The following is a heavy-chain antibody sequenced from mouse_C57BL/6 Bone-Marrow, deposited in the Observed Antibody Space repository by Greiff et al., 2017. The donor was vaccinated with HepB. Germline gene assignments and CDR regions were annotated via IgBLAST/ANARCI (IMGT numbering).Heavy chain of an antibody. D-gene: IGHD1-1*01. Sequence: QVQLQQPGAELVKPGASVKLSCKASGYTFTSYWMQWVKQRPGQGLEWIGEIDPSDSYTNYNQKFKSKATLTVDTSSRTAYLQLSGLTSEDSAVYYCARIYNDVWGTGTTVTVSS. J-gene: IGHJ1*03. V-gene: IGHV1-50*01. CDR3: ARIYNDV. CDR1: GYTFTSYW. CDR2: IDPSDSYT.